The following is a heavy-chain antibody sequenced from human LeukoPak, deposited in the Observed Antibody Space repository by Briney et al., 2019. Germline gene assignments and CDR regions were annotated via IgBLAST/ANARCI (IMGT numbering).Heavy chain of an antibody. Sequence: ASVKVSCKASGYTFTSYAMNWVRQAPGQGLEWMGWINTNTGNPTYAQGFTGRFVFSLDTSVSTAYLQISSLKAEDTAVYYCAIQGFKQLWPEYYFDYWGQETLVTVSS. CDR2: INTNTGNP. CDR1: GYTFTSYA. CDR3: AIQGFKQLWPEYYFDY. V-gene: IGHV7-4-1*02. J-gene: IGHJ4*02. D-gene: IGHD5-18*01.